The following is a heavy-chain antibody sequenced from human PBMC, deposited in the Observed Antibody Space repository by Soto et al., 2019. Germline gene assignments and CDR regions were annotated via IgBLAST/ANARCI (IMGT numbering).Heavy chain of an antibody. J-gene: IGHJ6*02. D-gene: IGHD5-12*01. CDR2: IYYSGST. V-gene: IGHV4-31*03. Sequence: TLSLTCTVSCDSINRGGYYWSWFRQHPGKGLEWIGYIYYSGSTYYNPSLKSRLTISIDTSKKQSSLRLTSVTAADTAVYFCAREIPRDGYNFGSGAMDVWGQGTTVTVSS. CDR1: CDSINRGGYY. CDR3: AREIPRDGYNFGSGAMDV.